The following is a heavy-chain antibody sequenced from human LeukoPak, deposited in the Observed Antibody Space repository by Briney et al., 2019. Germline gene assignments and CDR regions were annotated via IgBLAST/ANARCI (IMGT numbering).Heavy chain of an antibody. CDR3: AKEGNDYGANSIDY. J-gene: IGHJ4*02. Sequence: SETLSLTCTVSGGSVSSGSHYWAWLRQPPGKGLEWIGWMFFTGDTNYNPSLKSRVTISVDHSKNQFSLKLTSVTAADTAVYYCAKEGNDYGANSIDYWGQGTLVTVSS. D-gene: IGHD4-23*01. V-gene: IGHV4-61*01. CDR1: GGSVSSGSHY. CDR2: MFFTGDT.